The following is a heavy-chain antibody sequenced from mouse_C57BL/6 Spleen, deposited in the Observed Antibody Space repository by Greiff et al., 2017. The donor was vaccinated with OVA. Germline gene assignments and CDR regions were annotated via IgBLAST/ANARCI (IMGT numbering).Heavy chain of an antibody. CDR1: GYSFTGYF. J-gene: IGHJ2*01. CDR3: ARSLITTVVPFDY. Sequence: LVESGPELVKPGDSVKISCKASGYSFTGYFMNWVMQSHGKSLEWIGRINPYNGDTFYNQKFKGKATLTVDKSSSTAHMELRSLTSEDSAVYYCARSLITTVVPFDYWGQGTTLTVSS. V-gene: IGHV1-20*01. CDR2: INPYNGDT. D-gene: IGHD1-1*01.